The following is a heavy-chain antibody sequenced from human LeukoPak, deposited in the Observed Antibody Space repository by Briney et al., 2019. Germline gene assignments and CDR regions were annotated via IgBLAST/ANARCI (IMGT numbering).Heavy chain of an antibody. J-gene: IGHJ4*02. CDR2: ISGSGGST. Sequence: GGSLRLSCAASGFTFSSYAMSWVRQAPGKGLEWVSAISGSGGSTYYADSVKGRFTISRDNPKNTLYLQMNSLRAEDTAVYYCANGGDRGYIVVVPAAMPVYWGQGTLVTVSS. D-gene: IGHD2-2*01. CDR1: GFTFSSYA. V-gene: IGHV3-23*01. CDR3: ANGGDRGYIVVVPAAMPVY.